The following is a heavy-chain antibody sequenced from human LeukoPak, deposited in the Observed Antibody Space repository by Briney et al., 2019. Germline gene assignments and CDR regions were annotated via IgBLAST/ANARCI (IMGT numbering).Heavy chain of an antibody. J-gene: IGHJ6*02. D-gene: IGHD3/OR15-3a*01. CDR2: IYTSGST. CDR3: ARVAPLLDRNYYGMDV. CDR1: GGSISSGSYY. Sequence: SQTLSLTCTVSGGSISSGSYYWSWIRQPAGKGLEWIGRIYTSGSTNYNPSLKSRVTISVDTSKNQFSLKLSSVTAADTAVYYCARVAPLLDRNYYGMDVWGQGTTVTVSS. V-gene: IGHV4-61*02.